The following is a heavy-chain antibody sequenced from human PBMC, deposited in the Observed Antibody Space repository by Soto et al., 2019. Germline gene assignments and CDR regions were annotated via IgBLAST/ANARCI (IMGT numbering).Heavy chain of an antibody. CDR2: IKQDGSEI. J-gene: IGHJ4*02. CDR1: GFTFSRYW. D-gene: IGHD2-15*01. V-gene: IGHV3-7*01. CDR3: ARDPVCSGGSCYDY. Sequence: PGGSLRLSCAAYGFTFSRYWMTWVRQAPGKGLEWVANIKQDGSEIYYVDSVKGRFTISRDNAENSLYLQMNSLRAEDTAVYYCARDPVCSGGSCYDYWGQGTLVTVS.